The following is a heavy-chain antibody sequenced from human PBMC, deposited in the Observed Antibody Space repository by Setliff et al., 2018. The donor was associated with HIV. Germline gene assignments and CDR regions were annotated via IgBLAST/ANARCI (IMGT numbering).Heavy chain of an antibody. CDR3: ARKPTGSPSDY. V-gene: IGHV1-18*04. J-gene: IGHJ4*02. CDR2: ISPYNGNT. CDR1: GYTFTGYY. D-gene: IGHD2-2*01. Sequence: ASVKVSCKASGYTFTGYYMHWVRQAPGQGLEWMGWISPYNGNTNYVQKLQGRVTITTDTSTSTAYMVLRSLRSDDTALYYCARKPTGSPSDYWGQGTLVTVSS.